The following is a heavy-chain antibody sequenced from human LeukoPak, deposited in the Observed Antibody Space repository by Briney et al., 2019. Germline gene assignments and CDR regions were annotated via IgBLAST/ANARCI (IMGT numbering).Heavy chain of an antibody. V-gene: IGHV3-23*01. CDR3: AKDALWFGELLGAFDI. Sequence: PGGSLRLSCAASGFTFSSYEMNWVRQAPGKGLEWVSAISGSGGSTYYADSVKGRFTISRDNSKNTLYLQMNSLRAEDTAVYYCAKDALWFGELLGAFDIWGQGTMVTVSS. CDR1: GFTFSSYE. D-gene: IGHD3-10*01. J-gene: IGHJ3*02. CDR2: ISGSGGST.